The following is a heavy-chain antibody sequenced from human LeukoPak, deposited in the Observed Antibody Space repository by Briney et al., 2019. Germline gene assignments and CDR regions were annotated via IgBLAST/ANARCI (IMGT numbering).Heavy chain of an antibody. CDR3: ARTWSARTLDY. CDR1: GFTFSSFA. V-gene: IGHV3-30*04. Sequence: TGGSLRLSCAASGFTFSSFAMHWVRQAPGKGLEWVAVISYDGSKKYFADSVKGRFTISRDNSKNTLYLQMDSLRTEDTAVYYCARTWSARTLDYWGQGTLVTVSS. J-gene: IGHJ4*02. CDR2: ISYDGSKK. D-gene: IGHD5-18*01.